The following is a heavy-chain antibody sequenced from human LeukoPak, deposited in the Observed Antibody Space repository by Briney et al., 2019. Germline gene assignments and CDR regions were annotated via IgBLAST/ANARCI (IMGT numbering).Heavy chain of an antibody. CDR2: IYHSGST. Sequence: SETLSLTCTVSGGSISSYYWSWIRQPPGKGLEWIGYIYHSGSTYYNPSLKSRVTISVDRSKNQFSLKLSSVTAADTAVYYCARAGYYDSSGYLDYWGQGTLVTVSS. V-gene: IGHV4-59*12. D-gene: IGHD3-22*01. J-gene: IGHJ4*02. CDR3: ARAGYYDSSGYLDY. CDR1: GGSISSYY.